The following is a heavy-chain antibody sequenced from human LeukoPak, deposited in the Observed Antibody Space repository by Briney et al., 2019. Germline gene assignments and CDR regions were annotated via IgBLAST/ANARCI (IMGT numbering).Heavy chain of an antibody. D-gene: IGHD6-13*01. CDR1: GFTFSSYA. CDR3: ASGSSSSYYYYMDV. J-gene: IGHJ6*03. Sequence: GGSLRLSCAASGFTFSSYAMSWVRQAPGKGLEWVSAISGSGGSTYYADSVKGRFTISRDNSKNTLYLQMGSLRAEDMAVYYCASGSSSSYYYYMDVWGKGTTVTVSS. V-gene: IGHV3-23*01. CDR2: ISGSGGST.